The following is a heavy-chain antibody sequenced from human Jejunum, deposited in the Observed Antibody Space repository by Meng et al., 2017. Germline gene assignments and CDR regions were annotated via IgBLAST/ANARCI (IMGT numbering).Heavy chain of an antibody. CDR2: IYYTGST. CDR1: VGPLRTGAYY. D-gene: IGHD1-7*01. V-gene: IGHV4-31*03. J-gene: IGHJ5*02. CDR3: ARLGITETIGGFDP. Sequence: APGPRLLTPPPPLPLPCTASVGPLRTGAYYWSWIRQHPGKGLEWIGYIYYTGSTFYNPSLKSRVSISLETSKNQFSLKVTSVTAADTAFYYCARLGITETIGGFDPWGQGILVTVSS.